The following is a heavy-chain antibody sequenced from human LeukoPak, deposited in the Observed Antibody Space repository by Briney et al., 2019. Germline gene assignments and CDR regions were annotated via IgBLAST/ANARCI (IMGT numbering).Heavy chain of an antibody. CDR3: ARLVYDSRGYYFDY. D-gene: IGHD3-22*01. CDR2: IRYSGSA. CDR1: GDSVSNYY. V-gene: IGHV4-59*08. J-gene: IGHJ4*02. Sequence: PSETLSLTCTVSGDSVSNYYWSWIRQPPGKGLEWIGYIRYSGSANYNPSLRRRVTTSIDTSKNQFFLKLSSVTAADTAVYHCARLVYDSRGYYFDYWGQGTLVIVSS.